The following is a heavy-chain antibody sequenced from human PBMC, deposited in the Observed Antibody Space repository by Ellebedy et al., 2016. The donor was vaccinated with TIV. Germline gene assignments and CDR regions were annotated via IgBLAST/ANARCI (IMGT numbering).Heavy chain of an antibody. CDR3: TRDSDLLGYCNNGECSRSFDS. V-gene: IGHV1-18*04. CDR1: GYTFTNYA. CDR2: ISTYNGHK. Sequence: ASVKVSCXASGYTFTNYAITWVRQAPGQGRDWMGWISTYNGHKNSAQTLQDRLTMTTDTSTSTAYMELRSLRSDDTAVYYCTRDSDLLGYCNNGECSRSFDSWGQGTLVTVSS. D-gene: IGHD2-8*01. J-gene: IGHJ4*02.